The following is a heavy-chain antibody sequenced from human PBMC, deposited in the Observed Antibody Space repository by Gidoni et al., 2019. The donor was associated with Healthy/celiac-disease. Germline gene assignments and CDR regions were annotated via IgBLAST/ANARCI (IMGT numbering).Heavy chain of an antibody. J-gene: IGHJ4*02. Sequence: TFTSYGISWVRQAPGQGLEWMGWISAYNGNTNYAQKLQGRVTMTTDTSTSTAYMELRSLRSDDTAVYYCARDHAVEMATIVHLIHNRHFDYWGQGTLVTVSS. D-gene: IGHD5-12*01. CDR3: ARDHAVEMATIVHLIHNRHFDY. CDR1: TFTSYG. V-gene: IGHV1-18*04. CDR2: ISAYNGNT.